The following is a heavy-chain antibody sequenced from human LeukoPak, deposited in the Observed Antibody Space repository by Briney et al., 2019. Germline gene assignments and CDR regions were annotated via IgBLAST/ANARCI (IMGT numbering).Heavy chain of an antibody. V-gene: IGHV4-38-2*02. CDR2: IYHSGNT. CDR3: ARDLGRGSFDY. Sequence: PSETLSLTCTVSGYSISSGYYWDWIRQPPGKGLEWIGNIYHSGNTYYNPSLKSRLSISVDTSKNQFSLKLSSVTAADTAVYFCARDLGRGSFDYWGQGTLVTVSS. D-gene: IGHD1-26*01. CDR1: GYSISSGYY. J-gene: IGHJ4*02.